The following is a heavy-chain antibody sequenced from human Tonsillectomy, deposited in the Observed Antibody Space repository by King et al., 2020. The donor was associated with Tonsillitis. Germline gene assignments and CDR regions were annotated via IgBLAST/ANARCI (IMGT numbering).Heavy chain of an antibody. Sequence: HVQLVESGAEVKKPGASVKLSCRASGYTFTRYGISWVRQAPGQGLEWMGWISAYNGNTNYAQKLQGRVTMTTDTSTSTAYLELRTLRSDDTAVYYCASSDYYHTRNYFQHWGQGTLVTVPS. D-gene: IGHD3-22*01. CDR3: ASSDYYHTRNYFQH. J-gene: IGHJ1*01. V-gene: IGHV1-18*04. CDR1: GYTFTRYG. CDR2: ISAYNGNT.